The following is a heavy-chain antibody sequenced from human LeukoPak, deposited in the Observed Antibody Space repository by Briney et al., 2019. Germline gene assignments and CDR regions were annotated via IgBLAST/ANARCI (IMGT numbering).Heavy chain of an antibody. CDR2: ISYDGSNK. Sequence: QTGGSLRLSCAASGFAFSNYVIHWVRQAPGKGLEWVAVISYDGSNKYYADSVKGRFTISRDNSKNTLYLQMNSLRAEDTAVYYCAKSMVRGVIHYYFDYWGQGTLVTVSS. CDR1: GFAFSNYV. CDR3: AKSMVRGVIHYYFDY. V-gene: IGHV3-30-3*02. J-gene: IGHJ4*02. D-gene: IGHD3-10*01.